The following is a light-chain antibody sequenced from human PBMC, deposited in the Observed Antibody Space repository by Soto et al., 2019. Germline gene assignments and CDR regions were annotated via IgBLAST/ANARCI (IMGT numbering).Light chain of an antibody. Sequence: DIQMTQSPSTLSASVGXRVTITCRASQSISSWLAWYQQKPGKAPKLLIYDASSLESGVPSRFSGSGSGTEFTLTISSLQPDDFATYYCQQYNSYSWTFCQGTKADIK. CDR2: DAS. CDR3: QQYNSYSWT. CDR1: QSISSW. J-gene: IGKJ1*01. V-gene: IGKV1-5*01.